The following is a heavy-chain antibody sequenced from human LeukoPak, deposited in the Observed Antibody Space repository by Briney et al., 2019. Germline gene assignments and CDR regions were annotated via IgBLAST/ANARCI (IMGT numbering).Heavy chain of an antibody. Sequence: GGSLRLSRAASGFTFSSFGMHWVRQAPGKGLEWVAFIRFDGSNEYYADSVKGRFTISRDNSKNTLYLQMNSLRTEDTAVYYCAKDEYNYGGGFDYWGQGTLVTVSS. D-gene: IGHD5-18*01. CDR2: IRFDGSNE. V-gene: IGHV3-30*02. CDR3: AKDEYNYGGGFDY. CDR1: GFTFSSFG. J-gene: IGHJ4*02.